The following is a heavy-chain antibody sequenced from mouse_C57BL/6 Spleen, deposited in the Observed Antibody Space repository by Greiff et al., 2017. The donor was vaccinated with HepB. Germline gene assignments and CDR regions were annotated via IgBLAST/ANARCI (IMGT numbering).Heavy chain of an antibody. V-gene: IGHV1-19*01. Sequence: EVQLQESGPVLVKPGASVKMSCKASGYTFTDYYMNWVKQSHGKSLEWIGVINPYNGGTSYNQKFKGKATLTVDKSSSTAYMELNSLTSEDSAVYYCARLHWYFDVWGTGTTVTVSS. CDR2: INPYNGGT. CDR1: GYTFTDYY. CDR3: ARLHWYFDV. J-gene: IGHJ1*03.